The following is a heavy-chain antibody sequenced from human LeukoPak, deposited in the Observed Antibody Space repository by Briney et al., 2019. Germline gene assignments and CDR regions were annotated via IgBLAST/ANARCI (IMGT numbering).Heavy chain of an antibody. Sequence: GGSLRLSCAASGFTFSSYGMSWVRQAPGKGLEWVANIKQDGSEKYYVDSVKGRFTISRDNAKNSLYLQMNSLRAEDAAVYYCARAGYDYVWGSPGWDYYYMDVWGKGTTVTVSS. CDR2: IKQDGSEK. V-gene: IGHV3-7*01. J-gene: IGHJ6*03. CDR3: ARAGYDYVWGSPGWDYYYMDV. D-gene: IGHD3-16*01. CDR1: GFTFSSYG.